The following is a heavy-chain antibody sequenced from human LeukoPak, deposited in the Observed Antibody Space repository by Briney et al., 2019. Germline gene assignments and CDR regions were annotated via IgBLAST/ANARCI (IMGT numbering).Heavy chain of an antibody. Sequence: GGSLNLSCAASGFTFSSYWMSWVRQAPGKGLEWVANIKQDGSEKYYVDSVKGRFTISRDNAKNSLYLQMNSLRAEDTAVYYCARDGACSGGSCYSPYFDYWGQGTLVTVSS. CDR3: ARDGACSGGSCYSPYFDY. J-gene: IGHJ4*02. V-gene: IGHV3-7*03. CDR1: GFTFSSYW. D-gene: IGHD2-15*01. CDR2: IKQDGSEK.